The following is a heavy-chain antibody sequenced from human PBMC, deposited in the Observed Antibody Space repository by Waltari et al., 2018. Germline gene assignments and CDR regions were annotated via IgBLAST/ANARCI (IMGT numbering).Heavy chain of an antibody. D-gene: IGHD3-22*01. Sequence: QVQLVQSGAEVKKPGSSVKVSCKASGGTFSSYAISWVRQAPGQGLEWMGRIIPIVGTANYAQKFQGRVTITADKSTSTAYMELSSLRSEDTAVYYCARDLPYYDSSGYYFDYWGQGTLVTVSS. CDR3: ARDLPYYDSSGYYFDY. V-gene: IGHV1-69*04. CDR1: GGTFSSYA. CDR2: IIPIVGTA. J-gene: IGHJ4*02.